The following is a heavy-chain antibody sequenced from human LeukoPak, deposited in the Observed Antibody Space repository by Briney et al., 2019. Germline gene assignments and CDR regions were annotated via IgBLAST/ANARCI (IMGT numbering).Heavy chain of an antibody. D-gene: IGHD3-22*01. CDR2: ISYDGSNK. Sequence: GGSLRLSCAASGFTLSNYWMSWVRQAPGKGLEWVAVISYDGSNKYYADSVKGRFTISRDNSKNTLYLQMNSLRAEDTAVYYCAKDAALGGGYYYDSSGIDYWGQGTLVTVSS. V-gene: IGHV3-30*18. CDR1: GFTLSNYW. J-gene: IGHJ4*02. CDR3: AKDAALGGGYYYDSSGIDY.